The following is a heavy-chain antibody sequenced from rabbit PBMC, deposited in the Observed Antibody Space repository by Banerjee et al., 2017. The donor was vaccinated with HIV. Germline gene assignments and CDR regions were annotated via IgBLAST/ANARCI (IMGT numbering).Heavy chain of an antibody. J-gene: IGHJ4*01. Sequence: QSLEESGGDLVKPGASLTLTCTASAFSISSAYWIYWVRQAPGKGLEWIACIYTSSGNTVYASWAKGRFTISKTSSTTVTLQMTSLTAADTATYFCARTTAYASSSGYYYFNLWGPGTLVTVS. D-gene: IGHD1-1*01. V-gene: IGHV1S40*01. CDR1: AFSISSAYW. CDR2: IYTSSGNT. CDR3: ARTTAYASSSGYYYFNL.